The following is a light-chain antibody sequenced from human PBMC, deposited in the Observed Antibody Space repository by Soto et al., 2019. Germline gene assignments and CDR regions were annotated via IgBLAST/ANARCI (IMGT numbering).Light chain of an antibody. Sequence: QAVLTQPASVSGSPGQSITISCTGTSSDVGSYNLVSWYQQHPGKAPKLMIYEVSKRPSGVSNRFSGSKSGNTASLTISGLQAEDEADYYCCSYAGSSTYVFGTGTXVTVL. CDR1: SSDVGSYNL. CDR2: EVS. J-gene: IGLJ1*01. CDR3: CSYAGSSTYV. V-gene: IGLV2-23*02.